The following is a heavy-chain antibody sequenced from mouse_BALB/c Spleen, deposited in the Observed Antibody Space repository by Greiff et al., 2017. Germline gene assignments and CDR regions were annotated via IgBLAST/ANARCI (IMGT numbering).Heavy chain of an antibody. CDR3: ARDGNYGNYYFDY. V-gene: IGHV5-6-3*01. J-gene: IGHJ2*01. D-gene: IGHD2-1*01. Sequence: EVQGVESGGGLVQPGGSLKLSCAASGFTFSSYGMSWVRQTPDKRLELVATINSNGGSTYYPDSVKGRFTISRDNAKNTLYLQMSSLKSEDTAMYYCARDGNYGNYYFDYWGQGTTLTVSS. CDR1: GFTFSSYG. CDR2: INSNGGST.